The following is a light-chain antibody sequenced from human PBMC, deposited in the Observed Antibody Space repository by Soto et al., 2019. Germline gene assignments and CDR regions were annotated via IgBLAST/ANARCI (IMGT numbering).Light chain of an antibody. CDR2: GAS. Sequence: DIQMTQSPSSLSASVGDRVTITCRASQSINIFLNWFQQKPGKAPKLLISGASSLQSGVPSRFSGNRSGTTFTLTISSLQREDSATYFCQQTYSTPWTFGQGTKVEVK. CDR1: QSINIF. V-gene: IGKV1-39*01. CDR3: QQTYSTPWT. J-gene: IGKJ1*01.